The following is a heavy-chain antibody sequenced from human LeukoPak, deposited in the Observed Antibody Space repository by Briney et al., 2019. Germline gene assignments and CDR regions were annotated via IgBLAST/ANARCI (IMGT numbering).Heavy chain of an antibody. CDR1: GYTFPSYF. J-gene: IGHJ4*02. D-gene: IGHD6-6*01. CDR3: ARTAGRTFDY. V-gene: IGHV1-46*01. Sequence: ASAKDSCKASGYTFPSYFMHWVRQAPGQGLEWMGIINPSGGSTSYAQKFQGRVTMTRDTSTSTVYMELSSLRSEDTAVYYCARTAGRTFDYWGQGTLVTVSS. CDR2: INPSGGST.